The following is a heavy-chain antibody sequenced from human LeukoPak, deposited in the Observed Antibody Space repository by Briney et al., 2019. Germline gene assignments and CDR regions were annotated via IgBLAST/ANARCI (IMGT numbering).Heavy chain of an antibody. Sequence: SVKVSCKASGGTFSSYAISWVRQASGQGLEWMGRIIPIFGIANYAQKFQGRVTITADKSTSTAYMELSSLRSEDTAMYYCAKTASEYYFDYWGQGTLVTVSS. J-gene: IGHJ4*02. CDR2: IIPIFGIA. CDR3: AKTASEYYFDY. V-gene: IGHV1-69*04. D-gene: IGHD2-21*02. CDR1: GGTFSSYA.